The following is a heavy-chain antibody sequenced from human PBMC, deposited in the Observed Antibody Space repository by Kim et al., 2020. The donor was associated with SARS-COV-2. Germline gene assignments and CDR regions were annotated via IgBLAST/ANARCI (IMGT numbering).Heavy chain of an antibody. CDR3: AHSPSYNWFDA. J-gene: IGHJ5*02. Sequence: SGPTLVNPTQTLTLTCTFSGFSLSTYGVSVGWIRRAPGKALEWLAVIYWDNDNRLSPFLETRLTITKDTSKNQVALTMTNMDVADTATYFCAHSPSYNWFDAWGQGTLVTVSS. CDR1: GFSLSTYGVS. V-gene: IGHV2-5*02. CDR2: IYWDNDN.